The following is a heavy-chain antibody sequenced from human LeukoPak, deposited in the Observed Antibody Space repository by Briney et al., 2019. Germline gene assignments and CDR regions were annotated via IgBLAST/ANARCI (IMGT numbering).Heavy chain of an antibody. Sequence: GGSLRLSCPASGFSFSGYWMTWVRQAPGKGLEWVANIKEDGSEKYYADFVKGLFTISRDNAKNSLDLQMNSLRAEDTAVYYCARRGSTDYWGQGTLVTVSS. D-gene: IGHD2/OR15-2a*01. CDR3: ARRGSTDY. V-gene: IGHV3-7*03. CDR2: IKEDGSEK. CDR1: GFSFSGYW. J-gene: IGHJ4*02.